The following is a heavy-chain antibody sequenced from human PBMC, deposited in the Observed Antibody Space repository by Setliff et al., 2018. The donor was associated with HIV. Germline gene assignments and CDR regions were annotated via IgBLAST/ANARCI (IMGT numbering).Heavy chain of an antibody. Sequence: ASVKVSCKASGYTFTSYGISWVRQAPGQGLEWMGWISAYNGNTNYAQKLQGRVTMTTDTSTSTAYMELRSLRSDDTAVYYCARETYYYDSSGQAHFDYWGQGTLVTVS. CDR1: GYTFTSYG. V-gene: IGHV1-18*01. CDR3: ARETYYYDSSGQAHFDY. D-gene: IGHD3-22*01. CDR2: ISAYNGNT. J-gene: IGHJ4*02.